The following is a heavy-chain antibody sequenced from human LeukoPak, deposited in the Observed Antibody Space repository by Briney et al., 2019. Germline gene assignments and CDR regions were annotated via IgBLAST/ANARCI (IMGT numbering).Heavy chain of an antibody. V-gene: IGHV4-30-4*01. CDR3: AREGGSSWFDAFDI. Sequence: SQTLSLTCTVSGGSISSGDYYWTWIRQPPGKGLEWIGNIDYSGTYYNPSLKSRLTISVDTSKNQFSLKLSSATAADTAVYYCAREGGSSWFDAFDIWGQGTMVTVSS. J-gene: IGHJ3*02. D-gene: IGHD6-13*01. CDR1: GGSISSGDYY. CDR2: IDYSGT.